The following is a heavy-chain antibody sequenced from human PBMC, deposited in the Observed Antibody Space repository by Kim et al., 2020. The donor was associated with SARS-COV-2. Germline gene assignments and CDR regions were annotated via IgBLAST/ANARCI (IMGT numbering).Heavy chain of an antibody. CDR3: AKRGGPMVRGAPYFFDY. J-gene: IGHJ4*01. CDR1: GFTFTNYA. Sequence: GGSLRLSCAASGFTFTNYAMSWVRQAPGKGLEWVSTISDSGSTTYSASSVKGRFTISRDNSKNRLYLQMSALRAEDTALYYCAKRGGPMVRGAPYFFDY. CDR2: ISDSGSTT. V-gene: IGHV3-23*01. D-gene: IGHD3-10*01.